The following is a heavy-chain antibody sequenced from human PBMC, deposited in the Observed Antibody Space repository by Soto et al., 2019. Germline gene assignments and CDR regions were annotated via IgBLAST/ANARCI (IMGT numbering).Heavy chain of an antibody. V-gene: IGHV3-30-3*01. CDR2: ISYDGSNK. Sequence: QVQLVESGGGVVQPGRSLRLSCAASGFTFSSYAMHWVRQAPGKGLEWVAVISYDGSNKYYADSVKGRFTISRDNSKNTLYLQMNSLRAEDTAVYYCARGEDYNYYVDYWGQGTLVTVSS. J-gene: IGHJ4*02. CDR1: GFTFSSYA. D-gene: IGHD1-1*01. CDR3: ARGEDYNYYVDY.